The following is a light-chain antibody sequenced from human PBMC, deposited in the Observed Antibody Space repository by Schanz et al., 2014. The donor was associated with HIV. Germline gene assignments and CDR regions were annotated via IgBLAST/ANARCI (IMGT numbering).Light chain of an antibody. Sequence: QSALTQPASVSGSLGQSITISCTGTSGDVGRYDYVSWYQQHPGQAPKLLIYDVTYRPSGISNRFSGSKSGYTASLTISGLQADDEADYYCSSYTSSLWVFGGGTKLTVL. J-gene: IGLJ3*02. CDR3: SSYTSSLWV. CDR2: DVT. V-gene: IGLV2-14*03. CDR1: SGDVGRYDY.